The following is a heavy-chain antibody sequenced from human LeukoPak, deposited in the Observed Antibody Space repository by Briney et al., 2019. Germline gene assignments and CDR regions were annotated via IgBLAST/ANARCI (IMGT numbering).Heavy chain of an antibody. J-gene: IGHJ6*02. V-gene: IGHV3-66*01. Sequence: PGGSLRLSCAASGFTVSSNYMSWVRQAPGKGLEWVSVIYSGGSTYYADSVKGRFTISRDNPKNTLYLQMNSLRAEDTAVYYCARALTTVTKDYYYYGMDVWGQGTTVTVSS. CDR3: ARALTTVTKDYYYYGMDV. CDR2: IYSGGST. CDR1: GFTVSSNY. D-gene: IGHD4-11*01.